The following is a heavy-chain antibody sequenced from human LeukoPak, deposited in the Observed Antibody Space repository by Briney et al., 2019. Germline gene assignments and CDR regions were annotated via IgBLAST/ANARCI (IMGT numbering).Heavy chain of an antibody. D-gene: IGHD6-13*01. V-gene: IGHV4-39*07. CDR2: IYYSGST. CDR3: ARKSMGYSSSWSYNWFDP. J-gene: IGHJ5*02. CDR1: GGSISSSSYY. Sequence: SETLSLTCTVSGGSISSSSYYWGWIRQPPGKGLERIGSIYYSGSTYYNPSLKSRVTISVDTSKNQFSLKLSSVTAADTAVYYCARKSMGYSSSWSYNWFDPWGQGTLVTVSS.